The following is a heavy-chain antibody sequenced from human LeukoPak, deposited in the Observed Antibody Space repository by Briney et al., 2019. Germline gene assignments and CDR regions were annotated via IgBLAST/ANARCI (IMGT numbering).Heavy chain of an antibody. D-gene: IGHD2-21*01. V-gene: IGHV4-59*01. CDR3: VRWQYCGGNCFFSAFDI. CDR2: IHHSGNT. CDR1: DGSISSSY. J-gene: IGHJ3*02. Sequence: SETMSLTCTVSDGSISSSYWSWIWQSPGKGLEWIGYIHHSGNTNSSPPLKSRVTISVDTPRNQFSLKLNSVTAADTAIYYCVRWQYCGGNCFFSAFDIWGQGKMVTVSP.